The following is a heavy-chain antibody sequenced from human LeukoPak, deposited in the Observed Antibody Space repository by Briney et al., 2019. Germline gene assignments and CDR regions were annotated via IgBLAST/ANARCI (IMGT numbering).Heavy chain of an antibody. V-gene: IGHV3-23*01. CDR1: VFTFTTYA. CDR2: FSGSGGST. D-gene: IGHD6-19*01. CDR3: AKDRGGSGWVFDY. Sequence: GGSLRLSCAASVFTFTTYAMSWVRQAPGKGLEWISAFSGSGGSTYYADSVKGRFTISRDNSKNTLYLQMSSLRAEDTAVYYCAKDRGGSGWVFDYWGQGTLVTVSS. J-gene: IGHJ4*02.